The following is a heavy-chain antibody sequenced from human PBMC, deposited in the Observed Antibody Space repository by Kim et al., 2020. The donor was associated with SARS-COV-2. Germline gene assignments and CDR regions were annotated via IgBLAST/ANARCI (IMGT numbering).Heavy chain of an antibody. CDR3: ARAGEGGSYFLGFDP. V-gene: IGHV3-7*01. CDR2: IKQDGSEK. Sequence: GGSLRLSCAASGFTFSSYWMSWVRQAPGKGLEWVANIKQDGSEKYYVDSVKGRFTISRDNAKNSLYLQMNSLRAEDTAVYYCARAGEGGSYFLGFDPWGQGTLVTVSS. D-gene: IGHD1-26*01. CDR1: GFTFSSYW. J-gene: IGHJ5*02.